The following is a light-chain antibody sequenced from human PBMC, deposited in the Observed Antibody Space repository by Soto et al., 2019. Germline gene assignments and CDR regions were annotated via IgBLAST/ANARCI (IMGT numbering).Light chain of an antibody. Sequence: DIQMTQSPSTLSASVGDRVTITCRASQSISSWLAWYQQKPGKAPKLLIYDSSSLESGVQSTFSGSGSGTEFSLTIRNLRPDDFATYYCKHYHSFSITFGQGTKVDIK. V-gene: IGKV1-5*01. CDR1: QSISSW. CDR3: KHYHSFSIT. CDR2: DSS. J-gene: IGKJ1*01.